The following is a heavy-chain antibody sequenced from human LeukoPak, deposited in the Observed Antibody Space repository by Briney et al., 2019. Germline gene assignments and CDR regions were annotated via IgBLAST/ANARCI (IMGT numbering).Heavy chain of an antibody. CDR1: GGSISSYY. D-gene: IGHD4-17*01. CDR3: ARLPIGTVTNRPPYYYYYGMGV. J-gene: IGHJ6*04. CDR2: IYYSGST. V-gene: IGHV4-59*01. Sequence: SETLSLTCTVSGGSISSYYWSWIRQPPGKGLEWIGYIYYSGSTNYNPSLKSRVTISVDTSKNQFSLKLSSVTAADTAVYYCARLPIGTVTNRPPYYYYYGMGVWGKGTTVTVSS.